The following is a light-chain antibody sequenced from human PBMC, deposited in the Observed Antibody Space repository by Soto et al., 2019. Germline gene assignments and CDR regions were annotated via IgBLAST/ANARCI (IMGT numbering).Light chain of an antibody. CDR3: QQSFSTPRGFT. CDR2: GAT. V-gene: IGKV1-39*01. CDR1: RTVLDY. J-gene: IGKJ3*01. Sequence: DIQMTQSPSSLSASVGDRVTITCWASRTVLDYLNWYQQKPGRAPQLLIFGATNLQRGVPSRFRGSGSGTNFTLTITSLQREDCAIYYCQQSFSTPRGFTFGPGTKVNI.